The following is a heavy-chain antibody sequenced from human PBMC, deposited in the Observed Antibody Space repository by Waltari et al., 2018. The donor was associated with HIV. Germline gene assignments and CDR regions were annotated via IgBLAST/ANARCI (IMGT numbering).Heavy chain of an antibody. Sequence: QVQLQESGPGLVKPSQTLSLTCTVSGGSISSGSYYWSWIRQPAGKGLEWIGRIYISGSPNYNPALKSRVTISVDTSKNHFSLKLSSVTAADTAVYYCARGVPAATDWFDPWGQGTLVTVSS. CDR1: GGSISSGSYY. V-gene: IGHV4-61*02. CDR2: IYISGSP. J-gene: IGHJ5*02. CDR3: ARGVPAATDWFDP. D-gene: IGHD2-2*01.